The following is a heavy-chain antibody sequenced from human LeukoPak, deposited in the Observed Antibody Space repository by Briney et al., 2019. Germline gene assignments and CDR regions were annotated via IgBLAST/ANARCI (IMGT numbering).Heavy chain of an antibody. J-gene: IGHJ5*02. CDR2: IYHSGST. D-gene: IGHD3-9*01. V-gene: IGHV4-38-2*01. CDR1: GYPISSGYY. Sequence: SETLSLTCAVSGYPISSGYYWGWIRQPPAKGLEWIESIYHSGSTYYNPSLKSRVTISVDTSKNQFSLKLSSVTAADTAVYYCASLLRYFDWLGFDPWGQGTLLTVSS. CDR3: ASLLRYFDWLGFDP.